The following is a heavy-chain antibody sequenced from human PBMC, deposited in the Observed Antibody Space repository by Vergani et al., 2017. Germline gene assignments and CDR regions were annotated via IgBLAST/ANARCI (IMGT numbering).Heavy chain of an antibody. CDR1: GFTFSSYA. Sequence: QVQLVESGGGVVQPGRSLRLSCAASGFTFSSYAMHWVRQAPGKGLEWVAVISYDGSNKYYADSVKGRFTISRDNSKNTLYLQMNSLKTEDTAVYYCTTVGWSSPGVVDYWGQGTLVTVSS. CDR3: TTVGWSSPGVVDY. J-gene: IGHJ4*02. CDR2: ISYDGSNK. D-gene: IGHD6-19*01. V-gene: IGHV3-30*07.